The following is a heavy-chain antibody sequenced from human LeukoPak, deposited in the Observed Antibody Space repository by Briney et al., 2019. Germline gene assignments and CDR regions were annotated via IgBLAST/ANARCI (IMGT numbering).Heavy chain of an antibody. Sequence: GGSLRLSCAASGFTFSSYAMSWVRQAPGKGLEWVSGISWNSGSIGYADSVKGRFTISRDNAKNSLYLQMNSLRAEDTALYYCAKDGAVAGSFSVYWGQGTLVTVSS. CDR3: AKDGAVAGSFSVY. J-gene: IGHJ4*02. CDR1: GFTFSSYA. CDR2: ISWNSGSI. V-gene: IGHV3-9*01. D-gene: IGHD6-19*01.